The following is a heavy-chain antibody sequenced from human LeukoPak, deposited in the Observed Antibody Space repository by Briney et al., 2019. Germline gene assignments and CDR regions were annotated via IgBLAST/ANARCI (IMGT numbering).Heavy chain of an antibody. J-gene: IGHJ4*02. D-gene: IGHD6-6*01. CDR3: ARRESSSLAPLVDY. CDR1: GFTFSSYA. CDR2: ISYDGSNK. V-gene: IGHV3-30-3*01. Sequence: GGSLRLSCAASGFTFSSYAMHWVRQAPGKGLEWVAVISYDGSNKYYADSVKGRFTISRDNSKNTLYLQMNSLRAEDMAVYYCARRESSSLAPLVDYWGQGTLVTVSS.